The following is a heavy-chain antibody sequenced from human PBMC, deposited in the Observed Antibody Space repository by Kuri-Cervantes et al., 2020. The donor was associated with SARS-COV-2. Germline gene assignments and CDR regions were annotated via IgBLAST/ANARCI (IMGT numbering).Heavy chain of an antibody. Sequence: ESLKISCTVSGGSISGDTYYWSWVRQPPGKGLEWIGGINHRGDTYYNPTLEGRVTISRATSENKFSLRLSSVTAADTAVYYCARGISGYFFFYYLDVWGKGTTVTVSS. CDR1: GGSISGDTYY. D-gene: IGHD3-22*01. CDR2: INHRGDT. J-gene: IGHJ6*03. V-gene: IGHV4-39*07. CDR3: ARGISGYFFFYYLDV.